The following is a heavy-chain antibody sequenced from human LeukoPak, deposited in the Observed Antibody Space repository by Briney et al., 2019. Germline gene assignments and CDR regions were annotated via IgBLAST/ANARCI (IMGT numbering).Heavy chain of an antibody. D-gene: IGHD6-13*01. CDR1: GFTFSNYA. Sequence: GGSLRLSCVGSGFTFSNYAMSWVRQAPGKGLEWVSNIYNTGDYTYSADSVKGRFTISRDNAKNTLYLQMNSLRAEDTAVYYCARDLTAGMVYWGQGTLVTVSS. J-gene: IGHJ4*02. CDR2: IYNTGDYT. CDR3: ARDLTAGMVY. V-gene: IGHV3-23*01.